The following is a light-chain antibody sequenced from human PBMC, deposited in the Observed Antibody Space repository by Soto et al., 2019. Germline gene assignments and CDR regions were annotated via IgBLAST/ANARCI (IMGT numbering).Light chain of an antibody. Sequence: EIVMTQSPATLSVSPGERATLSCSASQSVSNNLAWYQKKPGQAPRLLIYGASTRATGIPARFSGSGSGTEFTLTISSLQSEDFAVYYCQQYNNWWTFGQGTSVEIK. CDR2: GAS. V-gene: IGKV3-15*01. J-gene: IGKJ1*01. CDR1: QSVSNN. CDR3: QQYNNWWT.